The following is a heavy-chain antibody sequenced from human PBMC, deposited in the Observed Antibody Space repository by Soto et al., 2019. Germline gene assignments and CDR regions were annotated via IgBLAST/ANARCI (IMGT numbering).Heavy chain of an antibody. CDR1: GYSFTRYA. J-gene: IGHJ4*02. CDR3: AREIPMSGTYYFDS. V-gene: IGHV1-3*01. D-gene: IGHD6-19*01. CDR2: INGGNGNT. Sequence: SVKVSCKASGYSFTRYAMHWVRQAPVQGLEWMGWINGGNGNTEYSQNFQGRVSIARDTSARTAYMELSSLRSEDTAVYYCAREIPMSGTYYFDSWGQGTLVTVSS.